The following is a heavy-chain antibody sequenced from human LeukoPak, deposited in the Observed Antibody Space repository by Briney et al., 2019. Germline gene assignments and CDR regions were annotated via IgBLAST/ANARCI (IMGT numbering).Heavy chain of an antibody. CDR2: VNSDGSST. CDR3: ARKTDHRAGGDY. Sequence: GGSLRLSCAASGFTFSSYWMHWVRQTPGKGLVWVSRVNSDGSSTSYADSVKGRFTISRDNAKNTLYLQMNSLRVEDTAIYYCARKTDHRAGGDYWGQGTLVTVSS. D-gene: IGHD3-16*01. J-gene: IGHJ4*02. V-gene: IGHV3-74*01. CDR1: GFTFSSYW.